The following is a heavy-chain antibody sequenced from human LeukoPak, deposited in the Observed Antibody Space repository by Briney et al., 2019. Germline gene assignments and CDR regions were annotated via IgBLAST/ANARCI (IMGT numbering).Heavy chain of an antibody. CDR2: ISYDGSNK. D-gene: IGHD2-15*01. V-gene: IGHV3-30*04. Sequence: GGSLRLSCAASGFTFSSYAMHWVRQAPGKGLEWVAVISYDGSNKYYADSVKGRFTISRDNSKNTLYLQMNSLRAEDTAVYYCASGQVVVAAYLIWGQGTMVTVSS. CDR3: ASGQVVVAAYLI. J-gene: IGHJ3*02. CDR1: GFTFSSYA.